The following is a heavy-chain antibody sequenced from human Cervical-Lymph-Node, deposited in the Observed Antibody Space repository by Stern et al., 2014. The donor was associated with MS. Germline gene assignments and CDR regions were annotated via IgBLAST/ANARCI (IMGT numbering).Heavy chain of an antibody. J-gene: IGHJ4*02. Sequence: VHLVESGAGVVQPGRSLRLSCAASGFVFRRYALHWVRQAPGKGLAWVALISYDGRDKYYADSVKGRFTVSRDNSNNTVDLEMNSLRLEDTAVYYCAKGGSGSYLDWGQGSLVTVSS. CDR3: AKGGSGSYLD. CDR1: GFVFRRYA. D-gene: IGHD1-26*01. V-gene: IGHV3-30*04. CDR2: ISYDGRDK.